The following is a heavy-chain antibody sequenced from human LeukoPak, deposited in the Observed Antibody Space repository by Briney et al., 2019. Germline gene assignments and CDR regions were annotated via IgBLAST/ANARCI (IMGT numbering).Heavy chain of an antibody. CDR3: ARDGLAVAPGPLVDY. CDR2: INSDGSHI. J-gene: IGHJ4*02. V-gene: IGHV3-74*01. Sequence: GGSLRLYCAASGFTFSNYWMHWVRQAPGKGLVWVSRINSDGSHIRYADSVKGRFTISRDNAKNTLYLQMNSLRAEDTAVYYCARDGLAVAPGPLVDYWGQGTLVTVSS. D-gene: IGHD6-19*01. CDR1: GFTFSNYW.